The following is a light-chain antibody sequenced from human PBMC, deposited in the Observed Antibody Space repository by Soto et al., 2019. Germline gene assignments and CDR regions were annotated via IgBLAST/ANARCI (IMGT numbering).Light chain of an antibody. CDR3: QQYGSLPG. V-gene: IGKV3-20*01. CDR1: QSVSSNY. J-gene: IGKJ4*01. CDR2: GAS. Sequence: EIVLTQSPGTLSLSPGERATLSCRASQSVSSNYLAWYQQKPGQAPRLLIYGASSRATGIPDRFSGSVSGTDFTLTISRLEPEDFAVYYCQQYGSLPGFGGGTKVEIK.